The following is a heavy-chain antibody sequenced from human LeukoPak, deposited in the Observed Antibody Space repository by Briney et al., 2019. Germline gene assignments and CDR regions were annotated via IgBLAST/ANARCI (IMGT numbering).Heavy chain of an antibody. D-gene: IGHD1-20*01. Sequence: GGSLRLSCVASDFTFSTYGMNWVRQAPGTGLEWVSSISGSGSYIHYKDSVRGRFTISRGNSRHSIYLKMNSLRAEDTAVYYCARFVANWNPGGMDVWGQGTTVIVSS. V-gene: IGHV3-21*01. CDR2: ISGSGSYI. J-gene: IGHJ6*02. CDR3: ARFVANWNPGGMDV. CDR1: DFTFSTYG.